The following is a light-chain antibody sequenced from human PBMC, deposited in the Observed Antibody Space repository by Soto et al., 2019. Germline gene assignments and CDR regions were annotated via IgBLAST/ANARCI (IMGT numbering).Light chain of an antibody. J-gene: IGKJ1*01. CDR3: QHYGSSQWT. V-gene: IGKV3-11*01. CDR2: DAS. Sequence: EIVVTQTPATLSLSPGERATLSCRASQSVSSYLAWYQQKPGQAPRLLIYDASNRATGIPARFSGSGSGTDFTLTISRLEPEDFAVYYCQHYGSSQWTFGQGTKVDIK. CDR1: QSVSSY.